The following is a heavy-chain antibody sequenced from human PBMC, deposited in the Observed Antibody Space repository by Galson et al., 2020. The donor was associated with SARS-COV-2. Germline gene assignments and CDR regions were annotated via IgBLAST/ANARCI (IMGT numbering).Heavy chain of an antibody. Sequence: SETLSLTCDVSDGSISGISYSWSWIRQPAGKGLEWIGRIHSSGIPNYNPSLKSRVTISVDTSKNQLSLRLTSVTAADTAVYYCAAGPVAGTGEWGQGTLVTVSA. V-gene: IGHV4-61*02. CDR2: IHSSGIP. CDR3: AAGPVAGTGE. D-gene: IGHD6-19*01. CDR1: DGSISGISYS. J-gene: IGHJ4*02.